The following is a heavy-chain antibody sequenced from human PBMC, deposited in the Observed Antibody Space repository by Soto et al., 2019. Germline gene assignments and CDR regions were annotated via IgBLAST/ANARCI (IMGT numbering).Heavy chain of an antibody. CDR2: ISHSGSR. D-gene: IGHD6-19*01. Sequence: QVQLQQWGAGLLTASETLSLTCVVSGGSFSGYFWTWIRQSPGRGLEWIGEISHSGSRNYNPAFQSRVIISVDSSKNHVSLNLSSVAAADSATYFCARGLAYDRPITVAEPFDSWGQGTLVTVSS. CDR3: ARGLAYDRPITVAEPFDS. V-gene: IGHV4-34*02. CDR1: GGSFSGYF. J-gene: IGHJ4*02.